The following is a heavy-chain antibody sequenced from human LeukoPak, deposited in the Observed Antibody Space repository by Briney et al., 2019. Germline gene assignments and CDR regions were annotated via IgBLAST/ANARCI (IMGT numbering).Heavy chain of an antibody. CDR1: GFTFSSYS. J-gene: IGHJ4*02. V-gene: IGHV3-48*02. Sequence: GGSLRLSCAASGFTFSSYSINWVRQPRENGLEWVSNISSSSSTISYADSVKGRFTISRDNAKNSLYLQMNSLRDEDTAVYYCARPFFGSSGYYGIDYWGQGTLVTVSS. CDR2: ISSSSSTI. D-gene: IGHD3-22*01. CDR3: ARPFFGSSGYYGIDY.